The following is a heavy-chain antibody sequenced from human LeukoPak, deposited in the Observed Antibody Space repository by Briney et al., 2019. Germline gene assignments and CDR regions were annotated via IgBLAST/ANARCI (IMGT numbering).Heavy chain of an antibody. CDR2: ISYMGGP. Sequence: SETLSLTCTVSGGSISSSDTYRGWIRQPPGKGLEWIGSISYMGGPYHNPSLRSRVTMSVDTSKNQFSLNLSSVTAADTAVYYCARLSHCSSASCYTSYFDSWGQGTLVTVPS. J-gene: IGHJ4*02. D-gene: IGHD2-2*02. V-gene: IGHV4-39*07. CDR1: GGSISSSDTY. CDR3: ARLSHCSSASCYTSYFDS.